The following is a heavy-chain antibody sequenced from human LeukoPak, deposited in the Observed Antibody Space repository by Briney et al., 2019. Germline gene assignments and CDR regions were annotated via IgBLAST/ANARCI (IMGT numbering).Heavy chain of an antibody. J-gene: IGHJ3*02. Sequence: GGSLRLSCAASGFSVSNNYMSWVRQPPGKGLEWVSVIYSGGSTYYADSVKGRFTISRDNSKNTLYLQVNSLRAEDTTVYYCASNLGARNAFDIWGQGTMVTVSS. V-gene: IGHV3-53*01. CDR3: ASNLGARNAFDI. D-gene: IGHD1-1*01. CDR1: GFSVSNNY. CDR2: IYSGGST.